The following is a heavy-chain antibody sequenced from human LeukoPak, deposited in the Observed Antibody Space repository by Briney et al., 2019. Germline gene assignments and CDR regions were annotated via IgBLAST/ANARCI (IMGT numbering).Heavy chain of an antibody. CDR2: ISWNSGSI. V-gene: IGHV3-9*03. Sequence: GRSLRLSCAASGFTFDDYAMHWVRQAPGKGLEWVSGISWNSGSIGYANSVKGRFTISRDNSKNTLYLQMGSLRAEDMAVYYCARDSEYSSSGFDPWGQGTLVTVSS. CDR3: ARDSEYSSSGFDP. J-gene: IGHJ5*02. D-gene: IGHD6-6*01. CDR1: GFTFDDYA.